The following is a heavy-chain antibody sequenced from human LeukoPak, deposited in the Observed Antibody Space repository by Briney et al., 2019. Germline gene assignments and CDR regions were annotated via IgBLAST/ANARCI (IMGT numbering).Heavy chain of an antibody. CDR1: GYTFTAYY. Sequence: ASVKVSCKASGYTFTAYYMYWVRQAPGQGLEWMGWINPNTGGTNSAQKFQGRVTMTRDTSISTAYMELSRLRSDDTAVYYCARVDTAMVAGGGDYWGQGTLVTVSS. CDR2: INPNTGGT. V-gene: IGHV1-2*02. D-gene: IGHD5-18*01. CDR3: ARVDTAMVAGGGDY. J-gene: IGHJ4*02.